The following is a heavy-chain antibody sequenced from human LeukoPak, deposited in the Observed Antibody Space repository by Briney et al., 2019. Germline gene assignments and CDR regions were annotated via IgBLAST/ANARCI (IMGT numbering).Heavy chain of an antibody. D-gene: IGHD6-19*01. CDR2: INYRGNT. V-gene: IGHV4-59*01. Sequence: SETLSLTCTVSGGSISNYYWTWIRQPPGKGLEWIEYINYRGNTNYNPSLKNRVSMSVDMSKNQFSLKLRSVTAADTAVYFCAREGYSSGWNDCWGQGTLVTVSS. CDR3: AREGYSSGWNDC. J-gene: IGHJ4*02. CDR1: GGSISNYY.